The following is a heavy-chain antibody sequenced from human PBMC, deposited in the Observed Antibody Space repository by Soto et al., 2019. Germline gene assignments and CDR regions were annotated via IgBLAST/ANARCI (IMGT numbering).Heavy chain of an antibody. Sequence: GEALKISCKGAGYSITGYWIAWGREMPGKGLEWMGIIYPTDSETTYSPSFQGQVTISADKSISTAYLQWSSLKASDTAMYYCARHFDNSGYSAFNIWGQGTMVTV. V-gene: IGHV5-51*01. CDR3: ARHFDNSGYSAFNI. CDR2: IYPTDSET. D-gene: IGHD5-12*01. CDR1: GYSITGYW. J-gene: IGHJ3*02.